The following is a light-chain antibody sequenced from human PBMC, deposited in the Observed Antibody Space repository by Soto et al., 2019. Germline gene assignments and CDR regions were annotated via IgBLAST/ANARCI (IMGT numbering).Light chain of an antibody. Sequence: QSALTQPPSASGSPGQSVTISCTGTTSDVGRYNYVSWYHRHPGNAPKLLIYEVTKRPSGVPDRFSGSKSGNTASLTVSGLQAEDEADCFCSSFAGGNTFVFGTGTKLTVL. J-gene: IGLJ1*01. CDR3: SSFAGGNTFV. V-gene: IGLV2-8*01. CDR1: TSDVGRYNY. CDR2: EVT.